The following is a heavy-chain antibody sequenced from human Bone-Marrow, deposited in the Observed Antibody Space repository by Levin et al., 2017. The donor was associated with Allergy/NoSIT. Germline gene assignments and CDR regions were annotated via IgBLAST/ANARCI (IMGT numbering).Heavy chain of an antibody. CDR1: GFTFSSYG. V-gene: IGHV3-30*02. J-gene: IGHJ6*02. Sequence: GGSLRLSCAASGFTFSSYGMQWVRQAPGKGLECVAFLWFDGSKKYYADSVRGRFTISRDTSENTLYLQMNSLRAEDTAVYYCARAEYSYGFYYYGMDLWGQGTTVSVSS. CDR2: LWFDGSKK. CDR3: ARAEYSYGFYYYGMDL. D-gene: IGHD5-18*01.